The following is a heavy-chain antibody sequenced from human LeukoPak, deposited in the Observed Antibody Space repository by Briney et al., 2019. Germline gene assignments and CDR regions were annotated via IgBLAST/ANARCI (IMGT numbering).Heavy chain of an antibody. D-gene: IGHD4-17*01. CDR2: INHSEST. J-gene: IGHJ4*02. CDR1: GGSFSGYY. Sequence: SETLSLTCAVYGGSFSGYYWGWLRQTPAMGLQWMGEINHSESTNYNPSLKSRVCISVDTYKHQFCLKLSSVTAADTAVYYCARGLGDYGDFTNLAYFDYGGQGTLVTVYS. CDR3: ARGLGDYGDFTNLAYFDY. V-gene: IGHV4-34*01.